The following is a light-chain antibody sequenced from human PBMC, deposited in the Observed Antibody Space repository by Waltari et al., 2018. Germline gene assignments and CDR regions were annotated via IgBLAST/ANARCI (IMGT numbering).Light chain of an antibody. CDR1: SDDVGGHNL. J-gene: IGLJ3*02. V-gene: IGLV2-23*02. CDR2: EVH. CDR3: CSYAGTTSWV. Sequence: QSALTQPAAVSGSPGQSITLACTGTSDDVGGHNLVSWYQQSSGKAPKLIIYEVHKLPSGVSSRFSASRSGNTASLTISGLQSEDEANYYCCSYAGTTSWVFGGGTKVTVL.